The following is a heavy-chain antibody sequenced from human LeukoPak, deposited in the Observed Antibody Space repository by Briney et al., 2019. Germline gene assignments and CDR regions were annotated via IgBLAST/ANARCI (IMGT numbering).Heavy chain of an antibody. Sequence: GGSLRLSCAASGISFSSYSINWVRQAPGKGLEWVSAISGSSAYIYYADSVKGRFTISRDNAKNSADLQMHSLRVEDTAVYYCASVPGETKKRAIDYWGQGILVTVSS. V-gene: IGHV3-21*01. J-gene: IGHJ4*02. D-gene: IGHD3-10*01. CDR1: GISFSSYS. CDR2: ISGSSAYI. CDR3: ASVPGETKKRAIDY.